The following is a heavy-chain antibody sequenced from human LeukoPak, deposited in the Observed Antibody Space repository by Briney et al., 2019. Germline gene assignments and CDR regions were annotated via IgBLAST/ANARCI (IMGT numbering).Heavy chain of an antibody. Sequence: AGGSLRLSCAASGFTVSSNYMSWVRQAPGKGLEWVSVIYSGGSTYYADSVKGRFTISRDNSKNTLYLQMNSLRAEDTAVYYCARDETPTNGYDSYDFWGQGTLVTVST. D-gene: IGHD5-12*01. CDR2: IYSGGST. J-gene: IGHJ4*02. V-gene: IGHV3-53*01. CDR1: GFTVSSNY. CDR3: ARDETPTNGYDSYDF.